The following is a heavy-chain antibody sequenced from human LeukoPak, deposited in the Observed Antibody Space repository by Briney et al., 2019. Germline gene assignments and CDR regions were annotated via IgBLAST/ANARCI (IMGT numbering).Heavy chain of an antibody. CDR3: ARGGQQLGYYFGY. CDR1: GGSISSGGYY. D-gene: IGHD6-13*01. V-gene: IGHV4-31*03. J-gene: IGHJ4*02. Sequence: SQTLSLTCTVSGGSISSGGYYWSWIRQHPGKGLEWIGYIYYSGSTYYNPSLKSRVTISVDTSKNQFSLKLSSVTAADTAVYYCARGGQQLGYYFGYWGQGTLVTVSS. CDR2: IYYSGST.